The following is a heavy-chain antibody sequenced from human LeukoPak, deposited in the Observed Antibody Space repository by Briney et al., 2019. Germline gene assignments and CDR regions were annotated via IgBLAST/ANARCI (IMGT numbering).Heavy chain of an antibody. CDR1: GGTFSSYA. CDR3: ARAQIINYYDSSGYYY. J-gene: IGHJ4*02. D-gene: IGHD3-22*01. Sequence: SVKVSCKASGGTFSSYAISWVRQAPGRGLEWMGGIIPIFGTANYAQKFQGRVTITADESTSTAYMELSSLRSEDTAVYYCARAQIINYYDSSGYYYWGQGTLVTVSS. CDR2: IIPIFGTA. V-gene: IGHV1-69*13.